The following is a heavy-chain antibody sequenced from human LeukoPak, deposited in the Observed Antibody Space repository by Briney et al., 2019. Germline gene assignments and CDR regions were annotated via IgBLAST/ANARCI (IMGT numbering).Heavy chain of an antibody. CDR1: GFTFSSYG. J-gene: IGHJ4*02. Sequence: GGSLRLSCAASGFTFSSYGMSWVRQAPGKGLEWVSAISGSGGSTYYADSVKGRFTISRDNPKNTLYLQMNSLRAEDTAVYYCARESGYYDSSGYYYVVGKDYWGQGTLVTASS. CDR3: ARESGYYDSSGYYYVVGKDY. D-gene: IGHD3-22*01. CDR2: ISGSGGST. V-gene: IGHV3-23*01.